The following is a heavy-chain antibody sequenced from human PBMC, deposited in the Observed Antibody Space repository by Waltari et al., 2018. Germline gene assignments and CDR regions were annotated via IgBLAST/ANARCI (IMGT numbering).Heavy chain of an antibody. D-gene: IGHD6-6*01. J-gene: IGHJ4*02. Sequence: QVQLVESGGGLVKPGGSLRLSCAASGFTFSDYYMSWIRQAPGKGLELVSDIRSLGDTIDYADSVKGRFTISRDNAKNSLYLQMNSLRAEDTAVYYCARDLYSSSSERFFDYWGQGTLVTVSS. CDR2: IRSLGDTI. CDR3: ARDLYSSSSERFFDY. CDR1: GFTFSDYY. V-gene: IGHV3-11*04.